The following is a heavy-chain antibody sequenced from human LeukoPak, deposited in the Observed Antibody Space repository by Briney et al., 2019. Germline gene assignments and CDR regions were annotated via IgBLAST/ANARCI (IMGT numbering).Heavy chain of an antibody. Sequence: GGSLRLSCAASGFTFSSYEMNWVRQAPGKGLEWVSYISSSGSTIYYADSVKGRFTISRDNAKNSLYLQMNSLRAEDTAVYYCAREGGYYGSGSYPDDAFDIWGQGTMVTVSS. V-gene: IGHV3-48*03. D-gene: IGHD3-10*01. CDR1: GFTFSSYE. CDR3: AREGGYYGSGSYPDDAFDI. J-gene: IGHJ3*02. CDR2: ISSSGSTI.